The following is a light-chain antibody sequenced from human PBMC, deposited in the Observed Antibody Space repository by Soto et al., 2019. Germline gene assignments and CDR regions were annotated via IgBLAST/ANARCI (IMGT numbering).Light chain of an antibody. CDR2: GIS. V-gene: IGKV2-40*01. J-gene: IGKJ2*01. Sequence: DIVMTQTPLSLPVTPGEPASISCRSSQTLLDSEDGNTYLDWYLQKPGQSPQLLIYGISSRASGVPDRFSGSGSGTDFTLTISRLEPEDFAVYYCQQYGTSRMYTFGQGTKVDIK. CDR3: QQYGTSRMYT. CDR1: QTLLDSEDGNTY.